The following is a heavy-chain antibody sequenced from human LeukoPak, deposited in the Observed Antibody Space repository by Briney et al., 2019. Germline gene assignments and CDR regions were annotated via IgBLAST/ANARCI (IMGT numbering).Heavy chain of an antibody. CDR1: GFTFSSYA. J-gene: IGHJ4*02. CDR3: ASSYYDFWSGYHRLDY. CDR2: ISGSGGST. Sequence: RGSLRLSCAASGFTFSSYAMSWVRQAPGKGLEWVSAISGSGGSTYYADSVKGRFTISRDNSKNTLYLQMNSLRAEDTAVYYCASSYYDFWSGYHRLDYWGQGTLVTVSS. V-gene: IGHV3-23*01. D-gene: IGHD3-3*01.